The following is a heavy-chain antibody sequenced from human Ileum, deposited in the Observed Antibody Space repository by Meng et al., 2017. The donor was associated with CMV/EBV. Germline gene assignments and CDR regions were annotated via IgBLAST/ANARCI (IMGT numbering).Heavy chain of an antibody. CDR2: ISAYNGKT. D-gene: IGHD5-24*01. J-gene: IGHJ5*02. Sequence: LVRSGPSLPNPRASMEVSCRSSASPTTTNGITWGRQAPGQGLEWMGWISAYNGKTEYPQSLQGRVTMTTDKTTSTAYMELRSLRADDTAVYYCAKWGQSRDWPPDPFDPWGQGTLVTVSS. CDR1: ASPTTTNG. CDR3: AKWGQSRDWPPDPFDP. V-gene: IGHV1-18*01.